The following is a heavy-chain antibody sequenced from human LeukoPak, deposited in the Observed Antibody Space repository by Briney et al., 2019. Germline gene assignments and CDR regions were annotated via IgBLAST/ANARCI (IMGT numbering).Heavy chain of an antibody. CDR2: IYNDGST. V-gene: IGHV3-66*01. CDR1: GFTVSNNF. D-gene: IGHD3-10*01. J-gene: IGHJ4*02. Sequence: GGSLRLSCAASGFTVSNNFMNWVRQAPGKGLEWVSLIYNDGSTYYAESVKGRFTISRDNSKNTLYLQMNNLRPEDTAVYYCARDAGALACWGQGTLVTVSS. CDR3: ARDAGALAC.